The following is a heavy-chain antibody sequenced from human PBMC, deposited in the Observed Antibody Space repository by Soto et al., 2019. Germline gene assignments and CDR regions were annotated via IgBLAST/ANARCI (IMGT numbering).Heavy chain of an antibody. CDR2: IKSKTDGGTT. CDR3: TTEPTLVVIYDAFDI. D-gene: IGHD3-22*01. Sequence: VGSLRLSCAASGFTFSNAWMSWVRQAPGKGLEWVGRIKSKTDGGTTDYAAPVKGRFTISRDDSKNTLYLQMNSLKTEDTAVYYCTTEPTLVVIYDAFDIWGQGTMVTVSS. V-gene: IGHV3-15*01. CDR1: GFTFSNAW. J-gene: IGHJ3*02.